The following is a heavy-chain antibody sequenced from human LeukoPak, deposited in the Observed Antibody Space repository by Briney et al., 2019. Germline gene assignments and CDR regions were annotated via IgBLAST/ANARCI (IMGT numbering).Heavy chain of an antibody. CDR3: ARGRQTGIPTWYNWFDP. CDR2: VYYSGTT. J-gene: IGHJ5*02. D-gene: IGHD3-10*01. V-gene: IGHV4-39*07. CDR1: GGSISLSYYY. Sequence: PSETLSLTCSVSGGSISLSYYYWGWIRQPPGKALEWIGSVYYSGTTSYNPSLKSRVTISVDMSKNHFSLRLSPVTAADTAVYYCARGRQTGIPTWYNWFDPWGQGTLVTVSS.